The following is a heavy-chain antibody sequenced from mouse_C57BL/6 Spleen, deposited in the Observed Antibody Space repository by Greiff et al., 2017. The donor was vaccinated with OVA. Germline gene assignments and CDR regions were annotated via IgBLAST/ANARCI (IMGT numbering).Heavy chain of an antibody. CDR3: ARWRVVADYYAMDY. CDR2: IDPSDSYT. J-gene: IGHJ4*01. CDR1: GYTFTSYW. V-gene: IGHV1-50*01. D-gene: IGHD1-1*01. Sequence: VQLQQPGAELVKPGASVKLSCKASGYTFTSYWMQWVKQRPGQGLEWIGEIDPSDSYTNYNQKFKGKATLTVDTSSSTAYMQLSSLTSEYSAVYYCARWRVVADYYAMDYWGQGTSVTVSS.